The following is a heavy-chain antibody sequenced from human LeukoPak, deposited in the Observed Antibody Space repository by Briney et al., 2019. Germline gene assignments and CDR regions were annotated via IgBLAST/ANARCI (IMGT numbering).Heavy chain of an antibody. Sequence: GGSLRLSCAASGFTFSSYWMSWVRQAPGKGLEWVANIKQDGSEEYYVDSVKGRFTISRDNAKNSLYLQMNSLRAEDTAVYYCARDGGGEQWPPYYFDYWGQGTLVTVSS. J-gene: IGHJ4*02. CDR3: ARDGGGEQWPPYYFDY. D-gene: IGHD6-19*01. CDR1: GFTFSSYW. CDR2: IKQDGSEE. V-gene: IGHV3-7*01.